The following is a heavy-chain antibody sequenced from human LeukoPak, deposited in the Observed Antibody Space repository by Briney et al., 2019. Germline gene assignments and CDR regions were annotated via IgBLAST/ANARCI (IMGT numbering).Heavy chain of an antibody. CDR1: GGSISSSSYY. V-gene: IGHV4-39*07. J-gene: IGHJ4*02. Sequence: PSETLSLTCTVSGGSISSSSYYWGWIRQPPGKGLEWIGSIFYSGSTYYNPSLKSRVTVSLDTSKNQFSLKLSSVTAADTAVYYCARVHRPERLRWIYYFDYWGQGTLVTVSS. D-gene: IGHD4-23*01. CDR2: IFYSGST. CDR3: ARVHRPERLRWIYYFDY.